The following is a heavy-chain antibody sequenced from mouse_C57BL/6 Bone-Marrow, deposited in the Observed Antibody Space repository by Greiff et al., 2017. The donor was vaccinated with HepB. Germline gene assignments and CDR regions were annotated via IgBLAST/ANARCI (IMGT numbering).Heavy chain of an antibody. V-gene: IGHV1-4*01. Sequence: VKLQESGAELARPGASVKMSCKASGYTFTSYTMHWVKQRPGQGLEWIGYINPSSGYTKYNQKFKDKATLTADKSSSTAYMQLSSLTSEDSAVYYCASGITTVVDYWGQGTTLTVSS. J-gene: IGHJ2*01. D-gene: IGHD1-1*01. CDR3: ASGITTVVDY. CDR2: INPSSGYT. CDR1: GYTFTSYT.